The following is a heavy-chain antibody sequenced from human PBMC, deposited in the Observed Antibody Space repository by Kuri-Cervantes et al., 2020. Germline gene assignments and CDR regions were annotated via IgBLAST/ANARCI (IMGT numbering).Heavy chain of an antibody. D-gene: IGHD6-6*01. J-gene: IGHJ4*02. V-gene: IGHV3-23*01. Sequence: ETLSLTCAASGFTFSSYAMSWVRQAPGKGLEWVSAISGSGGSTYYADSVKGRFTISRDNSKNTPYLQMNSLRAEDTAVYYCAKRKIAARPFDYWGQGTLVTVSS. CDR2: ISGSGGST. CDR1: GFTFSSYA. CDR3: AKRKIAARPFDY.